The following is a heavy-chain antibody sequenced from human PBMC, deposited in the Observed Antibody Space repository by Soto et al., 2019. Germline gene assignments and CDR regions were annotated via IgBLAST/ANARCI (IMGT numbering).Heavy chain of an antibody. V-gene: IGHV1-69*01. CDR1: GGTFSSYA. J-gene: IGHJ5*02. D-gene: IGHD1-7*01. CDR3: ARDRYRVKGNYGGDWFDP. Sequence: QVQLVQSGAEVKKPGSSVKVSFTASGGTFSSYAISWVRQAPGQGLEWMGGIIPIFGTANYAQKFQGRVTITADESTSTAYMELSILRSEDTAVYYCARDRYRVKGNYGGDWFDPWGQGPLVTVSS. CDR2: IIPIFGTA.